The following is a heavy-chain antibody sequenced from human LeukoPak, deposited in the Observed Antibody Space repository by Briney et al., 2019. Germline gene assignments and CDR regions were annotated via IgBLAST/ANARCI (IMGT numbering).Heavy chain of an antibody. CDR1: GGSISSGGYS. J-gene: IGHJ3*02. CDR3: ARPNPRRSGDDAFDI. D-gene: IGHD2-21*01. Sequence: PSQTLSLTCAVSGGSISSGGYSWSWIRQPPGKGLEWIGYIYHSGSTYYNPSLKSRVTISVDTSKTQFSLKLSSVTAADTAVYYCARPNPRRSGDDAFDIWGQGTMVTVSS. CDR2: IYHSGST. V-gene: IGHV4-30-2*01.